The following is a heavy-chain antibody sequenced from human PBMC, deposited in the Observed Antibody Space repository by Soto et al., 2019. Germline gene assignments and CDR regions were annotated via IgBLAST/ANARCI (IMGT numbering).Heavy chain of an antibody. CDR2: ISYDGSNK. CDR3: AKDLLMEQLRGWPNYFDY. V-gene: IGHV3-30*18. Sequence: GGSLRLSCAASGFTFSSYGMHWVRQAPGKGLEWVAVISYDGSNKYYADSVKGRFTISRDNSKNTLYLQMNSLRAEDTAVYYCAKDLLMEQLRGWPNYFDYWGQGTLVTVSS. D-gene: IGHD3-16*01. CDR1: GFTFSSYG. J-gene: IGHJ4*02.